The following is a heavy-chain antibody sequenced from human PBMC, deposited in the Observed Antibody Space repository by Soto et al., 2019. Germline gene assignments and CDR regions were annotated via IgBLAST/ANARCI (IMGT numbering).Heavy chain of an antibody. CDR2: ISSSSSYT. CDR3: ARVQYDSSCYLDAFDI. Sequence: QVQLVESGGGLVKPGGSLRLSCAASGFTFSDYYMSWIRQAPGKGLEWVSYISSSSSYTNYADSVKGRFTISRDNAKNSLYLQMNSLRAEDTAVYYCARVQYDSSCYLDAFDIWGQGTMVTVSS. D-gene: IGHD3-22*01. J-gene: IGHJ3*02. V-gene: IGHV3-11*06. CDR1: GFTFSDYY.